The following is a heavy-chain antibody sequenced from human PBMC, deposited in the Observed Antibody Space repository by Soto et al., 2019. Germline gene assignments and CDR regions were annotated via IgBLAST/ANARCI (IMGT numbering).Heavy chain of an antibody. CDR3: AKGSGNDYPGWFDP. D-gene: IGHD1-26*01. CDR2: ISAGGGGT. CDR1: GFTFSNYA. V-gene: IGHV3-23*01. Sequence: EVQLFESGGGLVQPGGSLRLSCAASGFTFSNYAMNWVRQAPGKGLEWVSGISAGGGGTFYADSVKGRFTISRDNSKDTIYRRTDSLRAEDTAVYWCAKGSGNDYPGWFDPWGQGSLVTVS. J-gene: IGHJ5*02.